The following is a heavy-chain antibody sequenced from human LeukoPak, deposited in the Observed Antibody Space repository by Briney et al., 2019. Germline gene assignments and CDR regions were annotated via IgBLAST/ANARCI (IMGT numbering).Heavy chain of an antibody. D-gene: IGHD3-22*01. CDR2: IYYSGST. V-gene: IGHV4-59*01. J-gene: IGHJ4*02. Sequence: PSGTLSLTCTVSGGSISSYYWSWIRQPPGKGLEWIGYIYYSGSTNYNPSLKSRVTISVDTSKNQFSLKLSSVTAADTAVYYCASYHYDSSGYFPFDYWGQGTLVTVSS. CDR3: ASYHYDSSGYFPFDY. CDR1: GGSISSYY.